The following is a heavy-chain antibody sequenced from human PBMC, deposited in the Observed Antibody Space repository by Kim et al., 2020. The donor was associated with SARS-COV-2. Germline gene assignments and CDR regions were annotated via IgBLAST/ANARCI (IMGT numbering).Heavy chain of an antibody. CDR1: GFTFSSYA. J-gene: IGHJ6*02. CDR2: ISYDGSNK. Sequence: GGSLRLSCAASGFTFSSYAMHWVRQAPGKGLEWVAVISYDGSNKYYADSVKGRFTISRDNSKNTLYLQMNSLRAEDTAVYYCARLNVDTAMVRELYYYYGMDVWGQGTTVTVSS. CDR3: ARLNVDTAMVRELYYYYGMDV. V-gene: IGHV3-30-3*01. D-gene: IGHD5-18*01.